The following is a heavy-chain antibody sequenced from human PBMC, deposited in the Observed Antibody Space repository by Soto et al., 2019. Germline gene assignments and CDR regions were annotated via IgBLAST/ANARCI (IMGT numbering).Heavy chain of an antibody. D-gene: IGHD2-15*01. Sequence: GGSLRLSCAASGFTFSSYGMHWVRQAPGKGLEWVAVIWYDGSNKYYADSVKGRFTISRDNSKNTLYLQMNSLRAEDTAVYYCASAQIPALPYAFDIWGQGQWSPSPQ. CDR3: ASAQIPALPYAFDI. V-gene: IGHV3-33*01. CDR1: GFTFSSYG. CDR2: IWYDGSNK. J-gene: IGHJ3*02.